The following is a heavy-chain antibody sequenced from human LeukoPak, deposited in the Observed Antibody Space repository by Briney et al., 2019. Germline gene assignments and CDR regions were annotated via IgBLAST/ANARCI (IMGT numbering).Heavy chain of an antibody. J-gene: IGHJ4*02. D-gene: IGHD1-1*01. CDR2: ISSDGGTT. Sequence: GGSPRLSCAASGFTFSSYWMHWVRQAPGKGLVWVSHISSDGGTTSYADSVKGRFTISRDDAKNTLYLQINSLRAEDTAVYYCARGTGTPFDYWGQGTLVTVSS. CDR1: GFTFSSYW. V-gene: IGHV3-74*01. CDR3: ARGTGTPFDY.